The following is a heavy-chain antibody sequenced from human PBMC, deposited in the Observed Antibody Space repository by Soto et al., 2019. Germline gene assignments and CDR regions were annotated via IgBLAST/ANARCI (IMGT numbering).Heavy chain of an antibody. Sequence: PGGSLRLSCAASGFTFSSYAMSWVRQAPGKGLEWVSAISGSGGSTYYADSVKGRFTISRDNSKNTLYLQMNSLRAEDTAVYYCAKDHVAAAAPPYGMDVWGQGTTVTVSS. CDR2: ISGSGGST. CDR3: AKDHVAAAAPPYGMDV. CDR1: GFTFSSYA. J-gene: IGHJ6*02. D-gene: IGHD6-13*01. V-gene: IGHV3-23*01.